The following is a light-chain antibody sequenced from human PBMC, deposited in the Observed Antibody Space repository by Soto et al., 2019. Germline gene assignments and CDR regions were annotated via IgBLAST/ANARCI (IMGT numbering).Light chain of an antibody. CDR1: SSDVGGYNY. J-gene: IGLJ1*01. CDR3: SSYRTSNTRQIV. Sequence: QSVLTQPASVSVSPGQSITISCTGTSSDVGGYNYVSWYQHHPGKAPKLMIYDVSNRPSGVSNRFSGSKSGNTASLSISGLQPEDEADYYCSSYRTSNTRQIVCGTGTKVTVL. V-gene: IGLV2-14*03. CDR2: DVS.